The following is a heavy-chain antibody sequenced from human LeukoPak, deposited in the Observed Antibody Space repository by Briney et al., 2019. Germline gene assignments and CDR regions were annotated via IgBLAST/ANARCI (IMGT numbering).Heavy chain of an antibody. CDR3: ARDDSRGYFDY. V-gene: IGHV3-21*04. CDR1: GFTFSSYA. Sequence: GGSLRLSCAASGFTFSSYAMSWVRQAPGKGLDWASSISSSNNYIYYADSLKGRFTTSRDNAKNSLYLQMNSLRAEDTAVYYCARDDSRGYFDYWGQGTLVTVSS. CDR2: ISSSNNYI. J-gene: IGHJ4*02. D-gene: IGHD2-21*01.